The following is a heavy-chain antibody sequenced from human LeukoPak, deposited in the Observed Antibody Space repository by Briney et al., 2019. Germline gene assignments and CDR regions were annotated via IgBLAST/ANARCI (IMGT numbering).Heavy chain of an antibody. CDR3: ARGTGYSVFDI. CDR1: GFTFTSYW. V-gene: IGHV3-74*01. J-gene: IGHJ3*02. CDR2: IKSDGSST. D-gene: IGHD1-26*01. Sequence: QPGGSLRLSCAASGFTFTSYWMHWVRQAPGMGLVWVSRIKSDGSSTTYADSVKGRFTISRDNAKNTLYLQMNSLRAEDTAVYYCARGTGYSVFDIWGQGTMVTVSS.